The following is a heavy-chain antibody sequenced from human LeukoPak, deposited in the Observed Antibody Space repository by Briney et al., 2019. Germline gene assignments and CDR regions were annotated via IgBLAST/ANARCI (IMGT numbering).Heavy chain of an antibody. Sequence: SETLSLTCTVSGGSISSYYWSWLRQPPGKGLEWIGYIYYSGSTNYNPSLKSRVTISVDTSKNQFSLKLSSVTAADTAVYYCARITVGGAFDIWGQGTMVTVSS. CDR3: ARITVGGAFDI. D-gene: IGHD3-16*01. V-gene: IGHV4-59*01. CDR2: IYYSGST. CDR1: GGSISSYY. J-gene: IGHJ3*02.